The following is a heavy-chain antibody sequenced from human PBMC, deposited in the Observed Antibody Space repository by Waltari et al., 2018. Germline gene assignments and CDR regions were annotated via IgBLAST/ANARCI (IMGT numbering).Heavy chain of an antibody. V-gene: IGHV1-69*14. Sequence: QVQLVQSGAEVKKPGSSVKVSCKASGGTFSSYAISWVRQAPGQGLEWMGGIIPICGTANDAQKFQGRVTITADKSTSTAYMERSSLRSEDTAVDYCARQDLGYCSGGSCDSYAFDIWGQGTMVTVSS. CDR3: ARQDLGYCSGGSCDSYAFDI. D-gene: IGHD2-15*01. J-gene: IGHJ3*02. CDR1: GGTFSSYA. CDR2: IIPICGTA.